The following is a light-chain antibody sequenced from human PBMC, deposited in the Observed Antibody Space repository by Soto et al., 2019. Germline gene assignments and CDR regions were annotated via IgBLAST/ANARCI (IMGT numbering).Light chain of an antibody. V-gene: IGKV1-39*01. CDR3: LQSYSSPWT. J-gene: IGKJ1*01. CDR2: AAS. Sequence: DVQMTQSPSSLSASVGGRVTITCRASQSIANYLNWFQQKPGKAPELLIYAASSLQSGVPSRFSGSGSGTDFTLTISSLQPEDFATYYCLQSYSSPWTFGQGTKVEIK. CDR1: QSIANY.